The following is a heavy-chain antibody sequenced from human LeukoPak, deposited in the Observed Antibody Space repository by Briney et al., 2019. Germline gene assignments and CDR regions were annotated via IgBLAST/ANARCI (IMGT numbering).Heavy chain of an antibody. CDR2: IYTSGST. Sequence: SETLSFTCTVSGGSISSYDWSWIRQPPGKGLEWIGYIYTSGSTNYNPSLKSRVTISVDTSKNQFSLKLSSVTAADTAVYYCASPSSGDAFDIWGQGTMVTVSS. CDR1: GGSISSYD. D-gene: IGHD6-25*01. V-gene: IGHV4-4*09. CDR3: ASPSSGDAFDI. J-gene: IGHJ3*02.